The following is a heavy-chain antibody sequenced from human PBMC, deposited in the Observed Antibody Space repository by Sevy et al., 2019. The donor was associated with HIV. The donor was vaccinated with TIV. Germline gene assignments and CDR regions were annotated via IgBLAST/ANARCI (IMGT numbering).Heavy chain of an antibody. CDR1: GFTFSSYN. J-gene: IGHJ4*02. D-gene: IGHD5-18*01. V-gene: IGHV3-48*01. CDR3: ARDSLSWIQSFDC. CDR2: ISSSSSTI. Sequence: GGSLRLSCAASGFTFSSYNMNWVRQAPGKGLEWVSYISSSSSTIYYANSVKCRFTISRDNAKNSLYLQMNRLRAEDTAVYYCARDSLSWIQSFDCWGQGTLVTVSS.